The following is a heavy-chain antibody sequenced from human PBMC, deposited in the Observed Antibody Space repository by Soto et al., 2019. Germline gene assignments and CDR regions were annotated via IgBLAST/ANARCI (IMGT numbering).Heavy chain of an antibody. Sequence: GGSLRLSCAASGFTFSSYWMSWVRQAPGKGLEWVANIKQDGSEKYYVDSVKGRFTISRDNAKNSLYLQMNSLRAGDTAVYYCARESGWVVVVVAATLNSIAMDVWGKGTTVTVSS. V-gene: IGHV3-7*01. D-gene: IGHD2-15*01. J-gene: IGHJ6*03. CDR3: ARESGWVVVVVAATLNSIAMDV. CDR1: GFTFSSYW. CDR2: IKQDGSEK.